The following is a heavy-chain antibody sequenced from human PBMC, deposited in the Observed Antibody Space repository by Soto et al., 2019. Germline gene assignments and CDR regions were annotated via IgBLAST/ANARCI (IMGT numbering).Heavy chain of an antibody. CDR1: GYTFTTHY. CDR3: ARTYHYDSLGKTYFYYGMDV. D-gene: IGHD3-22*01. J-gene: IGHJ6*02. V-gene: IGHV1-46*01. Sequence: ASVKVSCKASGYTFTTHYIHWVRQAPGQGPEWMGIIDPRSGSAGYAQRFQVSVTMTRDTPTSTVYMEVSSLRSEDTAVYYCARTYHYDSLGKTYFYYGMDVWGQGTTVTVSS. CDR2: IDPRSGSA.